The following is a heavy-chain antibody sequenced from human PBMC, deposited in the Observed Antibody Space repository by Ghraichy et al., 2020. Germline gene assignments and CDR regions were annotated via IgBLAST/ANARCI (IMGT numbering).Heavy chain of an antibody. CDR1: GGSISSGGYY. CDR3: ARDMVWSGSGGWFDP. J-gene: IGHJ5*02. V-gene: IGHV4-31*03. D-gene: IGHD3-3*01. Sequence: LSLTCTVSGGSISSGGYYWSWIRQHPGKGLEWIGYIYYSGSTYYNPSLKSRVTISVDTSKNQFSLKLSSVTAADTAVYYCARDMVWSGSGGWFDPWGQGTLVTVSS. CDR2: IYYSGST.